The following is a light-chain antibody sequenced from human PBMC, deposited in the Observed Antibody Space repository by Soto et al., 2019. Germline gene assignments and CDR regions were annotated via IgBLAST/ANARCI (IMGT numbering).Light chain of an antibody. J-gene: IGKJ2*01. Sequence: EIVMTQSPATLSVSPGERATLSCRASQSISTELAWYQQKPGQPPRLLIYSASTRATCFPARFTGSVSGSEFTLTTSRRQSEDFADYYCQLGHNWPLTFGQGTRLEI. CDR2: SAS. V-gene: IGKV3-15*01. CDR3: QLGHNWPLT. CDR1: QSISTE.